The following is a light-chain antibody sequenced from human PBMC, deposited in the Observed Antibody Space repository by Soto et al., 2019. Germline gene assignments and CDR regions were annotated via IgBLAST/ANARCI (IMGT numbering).Light chain of an antibody. CDR3: GAWDDGLNGVA. CDR2: SNN. J-gene: IGLJ2*01. Sequence: QSVLTQPPSASGSPGQRVTISCSGSSSNIGGNTVNWYQQLPGTAPKLLIYSNNQRPSGDADRFSGSRSGTSASLAISGLQSEDEDDYYCGAWDDGLNGVAFGGGTKVTVL. V-gene: IGLV1-44*01. CDR1: SSNIGGNT.